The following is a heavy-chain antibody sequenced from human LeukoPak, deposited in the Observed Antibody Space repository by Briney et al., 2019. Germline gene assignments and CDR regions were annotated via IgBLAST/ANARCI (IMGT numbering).Heavy chain of an antibody. CDR3: AKDGSSSWSPSFFDY. CDR2: ISYDGSNK. V-gene: IGHV3-30*18. CDR1: GFTFSSYG. D-gene: IGHD6-13*01. Sequence: GRSLRLSCAASGFTFSSYGMHWVRQAPGKGLEWVAVISYDGSNKYYADSVKGRFTISRDNSKNTLYLQMNSLRAEDTALYYCAKDGSSSWSPSFFDYWGQGTLVTVSS. J-gene: IGHJ4*02.